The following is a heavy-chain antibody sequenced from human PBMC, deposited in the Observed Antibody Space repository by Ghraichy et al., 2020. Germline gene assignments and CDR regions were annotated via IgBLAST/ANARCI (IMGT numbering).Heavy chain of an antibody. CDR2: INHSGST. D-gene: IGHD3-10*01. CDR3: ARWAYMVSDYYYYMDV. Sequence: SETLSLTCAVYGGSFSGYYWSWIRQPPGKGLEWIGEINHSGSTNYNPSLKSRVTISVDTSKNQFSLKLSSVTAADTAVYYCARWAYMVSDYYYYMDVWGKGTTVTVSS. CDR1: GGSFSGYY. V-gene: IGHV4-34*01. J-gene: IGHJ6*03.